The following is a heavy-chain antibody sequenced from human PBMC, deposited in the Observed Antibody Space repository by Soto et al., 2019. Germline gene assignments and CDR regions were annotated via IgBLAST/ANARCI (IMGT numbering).Heavy chain of an antibody. Sequence: GGSLRLSCAASGFTFSSYSMNWVRQAPGKGLEWVSSISSSSSYIYYADSVKGRFTISRDNAKNSLYLQMNSLRAEDTAVYYCARDTLGGLRFLEWLEQGYYYYYGMDVWGQGTTVTVSS. J-gene: IGHJ6*02. D-gene: IGHD3-3*01. V-gene: IGHV3-21*01. CDR3: ARDTLGGLRFLEWLEQGYYYYYGMDV. CDR1: GFTFSSYS. CDR2: ISSSSSYI.